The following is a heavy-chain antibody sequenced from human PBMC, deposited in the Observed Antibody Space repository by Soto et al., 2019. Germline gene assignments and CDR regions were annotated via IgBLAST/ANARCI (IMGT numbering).Heavy chain of an antibody. CDR2: IYWDDDK. V-gene: IGHV2-5*02. CDR3: AHYVSTSPAGGFDP. J-gene: IGHJ5*02. D-gene: IGHD3-10*02. Sequence: QITLKESGPTLVKPTQTLTLTCTFSGLSLSTSGEAVGWIRQPPGTALEWLALIYWDDDKRYNPTLKTRLNITKDTAKNQVVLTLTHMDPVDTATYYCAHYVSTSPAGGFDPWGQGILITVSS. CDR1: GLSLSTSGEA.